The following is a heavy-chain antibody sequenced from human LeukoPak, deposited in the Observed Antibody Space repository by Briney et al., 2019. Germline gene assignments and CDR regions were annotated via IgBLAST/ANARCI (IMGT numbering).Heavy chain of an antibody. V-gene: IGHV3-7*05. CDR1: GFTFSRYW. J-gene: IGHJ4*02. D-gene: IGHD6-19*01. Sequence: GGSLRPSCAASGFTFSRYWMSWVRQAPGKGLEWVANIKTDGSQKYYVDSLKGRFIISRDNAQNSLYLQLSSLTAEDTAVYYCGRDWDGSGWPIDYWGQGTLVTVSS. CDR2: IKTDGSQK. CDR3: GRDWDGSGWPIDY.